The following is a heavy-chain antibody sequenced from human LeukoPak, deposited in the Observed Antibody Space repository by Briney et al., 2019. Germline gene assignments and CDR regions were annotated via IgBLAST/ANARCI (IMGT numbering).Heavy chain of an antibody. D-gene: IGHD3-22*01. J-gene: IGHJ4*02. CDR2: IYHNGST. Sequence: PSETLSLTCAVSGGSISSSNWWSWVRQPPGKGLEWIGEIYHNGSTNYNPSLKSRVTISVDKSKNQFSLKLSSVTAADTAVYYCARDGYYYDSSGLYYFDYWGQGTLVTVSS. V-gene: IGHV4-4*02. CDR3: ARDGYYYDSSGLYYFDY. CDR1: GGSISSSNW.